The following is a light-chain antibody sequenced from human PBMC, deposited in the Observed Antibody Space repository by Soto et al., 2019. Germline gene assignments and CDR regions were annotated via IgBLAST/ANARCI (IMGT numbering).Light chain of an antibody. V-gene: IGKV3-11*01. CDR3: QQRSNWPPSIT. J-gene: IGKJ5*01. Sequence: EIVLPQSPATLSLSPGERATLSCRASQSVSSYLAWYQQKPGQAPRLLIYDASNRATGIPARFSGSGSGTDFSRTISSLEPEDFAVYYCQQRSNWPPSITFGQGTRLESK. CDR2: DAS. CDR1: QSVSSY.